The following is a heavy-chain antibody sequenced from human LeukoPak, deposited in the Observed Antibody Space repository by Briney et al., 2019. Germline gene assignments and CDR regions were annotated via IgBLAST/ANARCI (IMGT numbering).Heavy chain of an antibody. CDR2: ISGSGGST. CDR1: GFTFSSYA. D-gene: IGHD2-2*02. J-gene: IGHJ4*02. CDR3: AKSWIVVVPAAIPDDY. V-gene: IGHV3-23*01. Sequence: GGSLRLSCAASGFTFSSYAMSWVRQAPGKWLEWVSAISGSGGSTYYADSVKGRFTISRDNSKNTLYLQMNSLRAEDTAVYYCAKSWIVVVPAAIPDDYWGQGTLVTVSS.